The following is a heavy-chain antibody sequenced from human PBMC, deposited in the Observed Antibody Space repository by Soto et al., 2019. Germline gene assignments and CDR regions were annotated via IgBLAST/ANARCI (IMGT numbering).Heavy chain of an antibody. J-gene: IGHJ4*02. V-gene: IGHV1-69*13. CDR3: ARDPYYYDSSGYYVHYFDY. D-gene: IGHD3-22*01. CDR1: GGTFSSYA. Sequence: SVKVSCKASGGTFSSYAISWVRQAPGQGLEWMGGIIPIFGTANYAQKFQGRVTITADESTSTAYMELSSLRSEDTAVYYCARDPYYYDSSGYYVHYFDYWGQGTLVAVSS. CDR2: IIPIFGTA.